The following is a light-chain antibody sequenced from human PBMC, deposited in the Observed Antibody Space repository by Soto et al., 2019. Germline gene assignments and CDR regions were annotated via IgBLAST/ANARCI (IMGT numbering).Light chain of an antibody. Sequence: QSVLTQPPSVSAAPGQKVTISCSGSSSNIGINYVSWYQQLPGTAPKLLIYENNKRPSGIPDRFSGSQSGTSATLGITGLQTGDEADYYCGTWDSSLSAVLFGGGTQLTVL. J-gene: IGLJ2*01. CDR3: GTWDSSLSAVL. CDR1: SSNIGINY. V-gene: IGLV1-51*02. CDR2: ENN.